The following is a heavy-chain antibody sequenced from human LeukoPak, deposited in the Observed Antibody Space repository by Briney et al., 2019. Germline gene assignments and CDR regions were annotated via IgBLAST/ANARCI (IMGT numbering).Heavy chain of an antibody. CDR1: EFTFSSCT. CDR3: ARDRPDTPMVSDY. J-gene: IGHJ4*02. D-gene: IGHD5-18*01. CDR2: ISSGSNSI. V-gene: IGHV3-21*01. Sequence: PGGSLTLSCAASEFTFSSCTMNCVRRAPGKGLEGVSSISSGSNSISYADSLKGRFTISRDNAKNSLFLQMNSLRAEDTAVYYCARDRPDTPMVSDYWGQGTLVTVSS.